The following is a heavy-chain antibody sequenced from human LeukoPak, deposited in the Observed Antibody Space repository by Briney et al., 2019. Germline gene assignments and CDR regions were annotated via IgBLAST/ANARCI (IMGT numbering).Heavy chain of an antibody. CDR1: GYIFSSYY. Sequence: ASVKVSCKASGYIFSSYYMHWVRQAPGQGLEWMGIINPSGGSTSYARRFQGRVTMTRDTSTSTVYMELSSLRSEDTAVYYCARTRIVAAGEVIDYWGQGTLVTVSS. J-gene: IGHJ4*02. CDR3: ARTRIVAAGEVIDY. V-gene: IGHV1-46*01. CDR2: INPSGGST. D-gene: IGHD1-26*01.